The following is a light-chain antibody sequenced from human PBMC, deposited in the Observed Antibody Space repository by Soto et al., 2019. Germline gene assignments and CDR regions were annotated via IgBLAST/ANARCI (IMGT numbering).Light chain of an antibody. V-gene: IGKV3-15*01. J-gene: IGKJ4*01. CDR3: QQYNEWPLT. CDR1: LSISNN. Sequence: VMTQSPATLSVSPGERATLSCRASLSISNNLAWYQQKPGQAPMLLIYSASTRATAIPARFSGSASGTEFNLTISSLQSEDFAVYYCQQYNEWPLTFGGGTKVEIK. CDR2: SAS.